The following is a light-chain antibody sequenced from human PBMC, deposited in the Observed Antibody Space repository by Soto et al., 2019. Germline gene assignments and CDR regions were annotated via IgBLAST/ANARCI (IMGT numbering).Light chain of an antibody. J-gene: IGLJ1*01. CDR2: DVS. V-gene: IGLV2-11*01. CDR3: CSYAGSYNYV. Sequence: QSALTQPRSVSGSPGQSVTISCTGTSSDVGGYNYVSWYQQHPGKAPKLMIYDVSKRPSGVPDRFSGSKSGNTASLTIFGLQAEDEADYYCCSYAGSYNYVFGTGTKLTVL. CDR1: SSDVGGYNY.